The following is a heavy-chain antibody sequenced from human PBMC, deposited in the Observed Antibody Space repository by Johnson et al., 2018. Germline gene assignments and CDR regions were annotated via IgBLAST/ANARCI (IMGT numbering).Heavy chain of an antibody. J-gene: IGHJ6*02. V-gene: IGHV3-33*01. CDR1: GFTFSSYG. CDR2: IWYDGSNK. CDR3: ARPFVVVPAAIEYYYGMDV. D-gene: IGHD2-2*01. Sequence: QVQLVESGGGVVQPGRSLRLSCAASGFTFSSYGMHWVRQAPGKGLEWVAVIWYDGSNKYYADSVKGRFTISRDNAKNSLYLQMNSLRAEDTAVYYCARPFVVVPAAIEYYYGMDVWGQGTTVTVSS.